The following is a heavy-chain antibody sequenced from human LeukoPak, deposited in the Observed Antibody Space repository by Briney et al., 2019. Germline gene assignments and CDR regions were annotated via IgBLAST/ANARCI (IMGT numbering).Heavy chain of an antibody. J-gene: IGHJ4*02. CDR1: GGSISSGSYY. CDR3: ARDYSSGLRDY. V-gene: IGHV4-61*02. CDR2: IYTSGST. Sequence: SETLSPTCTVSGGSISSGSYYWSWIRQPAGTGLEWIGRIYTSGSTNYNPSLKSRVTISVDTSKNQFSLKLSSVTAADTAVYYCARDYSSGLRDYWGQGTLVTVSS. D-gene: IGHD6-19*01.